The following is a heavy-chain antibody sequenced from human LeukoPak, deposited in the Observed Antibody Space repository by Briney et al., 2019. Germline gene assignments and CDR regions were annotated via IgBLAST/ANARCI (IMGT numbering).Heavy chain of an antibody. CDR2: IYTSGST. J-gene: IGHJ4*02. V-gene: IGHV4-4*07. Sequence: GLEWIGRIYTSGSTNYNPSLKSRVTMSVDTSKNQFSLKLSSVTAADTAVYYCAREKNYFDYWGQGTLVTVSS. CDR3: AREKNYFDY.